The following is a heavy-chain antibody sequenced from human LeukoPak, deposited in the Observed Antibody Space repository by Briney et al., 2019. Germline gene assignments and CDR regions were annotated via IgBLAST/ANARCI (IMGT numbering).Heavy chain of an antibody. CDR1: GYTFTGYY. V-gene: IGHV1-2*06. CDR2: INPNSGGT. CDR3: AREPFGQGWGYCSSTSCYPDY. D-gene: IGHD2-2*01. J-gene: IGHJ4*02. Sequence: ASVKVSCKASGYTFTGYYMHWVRQAPGQGLEWMGRINPNSGGTNYAQKFQGRVTMTRDTSISTAYMELSRLRSDDTAVYYCAREPFGQGWGYCSSTSCYPDYWGQGTLVTVSS.